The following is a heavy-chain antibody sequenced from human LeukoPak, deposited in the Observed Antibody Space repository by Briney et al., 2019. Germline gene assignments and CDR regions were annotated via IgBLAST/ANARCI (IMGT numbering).Heavy chain of an antibody. V-gene: IGHV4-59*01. CDR1: GGSISSYY. Sequence: SETLSLTCTVSGGSISSYYWSWIRQPPGKGLEWIGYIYYSGSTNYNPSLKSRVTISVDTSKNQFSLKLSSVTAADTAVYYCARVHGYDYYMDVWGKGTTVTVSS. J-gene: IGHJ6*03. CDR3: ARVHGYDYYMDV. D-gene: IGHD2-8*01. CDR2: IYYSGST.